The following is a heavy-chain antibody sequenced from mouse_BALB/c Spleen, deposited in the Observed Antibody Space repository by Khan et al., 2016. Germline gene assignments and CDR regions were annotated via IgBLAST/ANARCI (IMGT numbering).Heavy chain of an antibody. CDR1: GCTFSSFW. CDR2: IRLKSDNYAT. V-gene: IGHV6-3*01. J-gene: IGHJ3*01. Sequence: EVKLEVSGGGLVQPGGSMKLSCVASGCTFSSFWMSWVRQSPEKGLEWVAEIRLKSDNYATHYAESVKGKFTISRDDSKSRLYLQMTSLRAEDTGIYYCADGGYDVRFAYWGQGTLVTVSA. CDR3: ADGGYDVRFAY. D-gene: IGHD2-14*01.